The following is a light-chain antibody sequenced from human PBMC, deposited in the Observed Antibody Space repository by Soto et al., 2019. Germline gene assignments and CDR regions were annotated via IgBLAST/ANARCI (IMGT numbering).Light chain of an antibody. CDR2: GAS. V-gene: IGKV3-20*01. CDR3: QQYGSSRT. CDR1: QSVSSSY. J-gene: IGKJ1*01. Sequence: EIVLTQSPGTLSLSPGEGATLSCRASQSVSSSYLAWYQQKPGQPPRLLIYGASSRAAGIPDRFSGSGSGTYFTLTISRLEPEDFAVYYCQQYGSSRTFGQGTKVEV.